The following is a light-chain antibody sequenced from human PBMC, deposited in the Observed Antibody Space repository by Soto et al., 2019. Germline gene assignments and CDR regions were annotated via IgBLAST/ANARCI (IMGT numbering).Light chain of an antibody. Sequence: QSALTQPPSVSGSPGQSVTISCTGTSSDVGSYNRVSWYQQPPGTAPKLMIYEVTNRPSGVPDRFSGSKSGNTASLTISGLQAEDEADYYCSSYTSSSTYVLGTGTKVTV. CDR3: SSYTSSSTYV. V-gene: IGLV2-18*02. CDR1: SSDVGSYNR. J-gene: IGLJ1*01. CDR2: EVT.